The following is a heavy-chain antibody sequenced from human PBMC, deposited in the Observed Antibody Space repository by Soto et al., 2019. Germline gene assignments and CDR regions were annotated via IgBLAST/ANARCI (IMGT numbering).Heavy chain of an antibody. CDR1: GVTFSDYY. D-gene: IGHD4-17*01. CDR2: ISGNGEII. V-gene: IGHV3-11*01. J-gene: IGHJ4*02. Sequence: GRSLRLSCAASGVTFSDYYRHWILRAPGKGLEWISYISGNGEIIQYAASARGRFTISRDNAENSVYLEMDRLRAEDTALYYCARDVDADFRTDFDYWGRGTLVTVSS. CDR3: ARDVDADFRTDFDY.